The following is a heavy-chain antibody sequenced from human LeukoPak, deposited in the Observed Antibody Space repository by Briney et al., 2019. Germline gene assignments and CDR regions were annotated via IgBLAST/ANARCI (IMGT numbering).Heavy chain of an antibody. V-gene: IGHV4-34*01. CDR2: INHSGST. D-gene: IGHD6-13*01. Sequence: SETLSLTCAVYGGSFSGYYWSWIRQPPGKGLEWIGEINHSGSTNYNPSLKSRVTISVDTSKNQFSLKLSPVTAADTAVYYCARGPYSSSWYRTGLFDYWGQGTLVTVSS. CDR3: ARGPYSSSWYRTGLFDY. J-gene: IGHJ4*02. CDR1: GGSFSGYY.